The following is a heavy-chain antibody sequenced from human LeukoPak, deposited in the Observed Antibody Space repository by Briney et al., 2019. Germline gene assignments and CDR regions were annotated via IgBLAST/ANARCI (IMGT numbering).Heavy chain of an antibody. J-gene: IGHJ6*02. CDR3: AAVSTTYYYYGMDV. CDR1: GFTFSSYG. V-gene: IGHV3-30*03. CDR2: ISYDGSNK. Sequence: PGRSLRLSCAASGFTFSSYGMHWVRQAPGKGLEWVAVISYDGSNKYYADSVKGRFTISRDNSKNTLYLQMNSLRAEDTAVYYCAAVSTTYYYYGMDVWGQGTTVTVSS. D-gene: IGHD5/OR15-5a*01.